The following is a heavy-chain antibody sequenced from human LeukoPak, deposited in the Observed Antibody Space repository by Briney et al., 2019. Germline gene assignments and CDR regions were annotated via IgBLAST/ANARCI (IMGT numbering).Heavy chain of an antibody. J-gene: IGHJ4*02. CDR1: GGTFSSYA. CDR2: IIPIFGTA. CDR3: AREVYSGSYYFDY. D-gene: IGHD1-26*01. V-gene: IGHV1-69*05. Sequence: ASVKVSCKASGGTFSSYAISWVRQAPGQGLEWMGGIIPIFGTANYAQKFQGRVTITTDESTSTAYMELSSLRSEDTAVYYCAREVYSGSYYFDYWGQGTLVTVSS.